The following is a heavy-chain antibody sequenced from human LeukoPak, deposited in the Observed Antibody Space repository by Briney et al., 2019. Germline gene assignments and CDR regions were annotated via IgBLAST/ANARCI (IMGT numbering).Heavy chain of an antibody. D-gene: IGHD3-22*01. CDR1: GYTLTELS. V-gene: IGHV1-24*01. CDR2: FDPEDGET. J-gene: IGHJ5*02. Sequence: ASVKVSCKVSGYTLTELSMHWVRQAPGKGLEWMGGFDPEDGETIYAQKFQGRVTMTEDTSTDTAYMGLSSLRSEDTAVYYCATVGYYYDSSGSNWFDPWGQGTLVTVSS. CDR3: ATVGYYYDSSGSNWFDP.